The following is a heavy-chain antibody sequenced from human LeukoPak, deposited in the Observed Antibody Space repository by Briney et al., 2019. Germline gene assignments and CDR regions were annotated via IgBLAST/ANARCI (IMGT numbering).Heavy chain of an antibody. Sequence: GRSLRLSCAVSGFAFSDYGMHWVRQAPGKGLEWVAVISYDGSNAYYADSVKSRFTISRDNSKNTLYLQMNSLRDEDTAVYYCAKRPSDYGDYVSYFDYWGQGTLVTVSS. D-gene: IGHD4-17*01. J-gene: IGHJ4*02. CDR2: ISYDGSNA. CDR1: GFAFSDYG. V-gene: IGHV3-30*18. CDR3: AKRPSDYGDYVSYFDY.